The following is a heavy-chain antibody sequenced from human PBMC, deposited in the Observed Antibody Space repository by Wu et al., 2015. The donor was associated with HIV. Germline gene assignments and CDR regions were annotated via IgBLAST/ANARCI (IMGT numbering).Heavy chain of an antibody. D-gene: IGHD3-22*01. Sequence: QLVQSGAEVKKPGSSVKVSCKASGGTFSSYAISWVRQAPGQGLEWMGRIIPIFGTANYAQKFQGRVTITADESTSTAYMELSSLRSEDTAVYYCASETYYYDSSGYYYFDYWGQGTLVTVSS. CDR2: IIPIFGTA. J-gene: IGHJ4*02. CDR1: GGTFSSYA. CDR3: ASETYYYDSSGYYYFDY. V-gene: IGHV1-69*13.